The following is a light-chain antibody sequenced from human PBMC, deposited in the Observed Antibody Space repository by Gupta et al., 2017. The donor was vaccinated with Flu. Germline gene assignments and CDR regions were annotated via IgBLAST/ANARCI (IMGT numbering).Light chain of an antibody. CDR2: GAA. Sequence: DIQMTQSPSSLSASVGDRVTIPCRASQSIGTFLNWYQQKPGKAPRLLYYGAARLQRGVPSRFSGSGAGTDFTLTISSLQHEDFANYYCKQSYSWITFGEGTRLDI. CDR3: KQSYSWIT. J-gene: IGKJ5*01. V-gene: IGKV1-39*01. CDR1: QSIGTF.